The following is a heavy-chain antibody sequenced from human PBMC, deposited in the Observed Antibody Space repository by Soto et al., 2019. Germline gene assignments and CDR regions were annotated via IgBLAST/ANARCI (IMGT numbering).Heavy chain of an antibody. Sequence: SETLSLTCTVSGGSISSSSYYWGWIRQPPGKGLEWIGEINHSGSTNYNPSLKSRVTISVDTSKNQFSLKLSSVTAADTAVYYCARGRRTTVTIDYWGQGTLVTVSS. J-gene: IGHJ4*02. D-gene: IGHD4-17*01. V-gene: IGHV4-39*07. CDR2: INHSGST. CDR3: ARGRRTTVTIDY. CDR1: GGSISSSSYY.